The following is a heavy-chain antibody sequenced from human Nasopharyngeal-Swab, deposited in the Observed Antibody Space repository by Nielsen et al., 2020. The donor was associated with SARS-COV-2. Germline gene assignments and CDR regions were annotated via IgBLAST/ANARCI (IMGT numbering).Heavy chain of an antibody. CDR3: ARVGAVAGTRPYDYYYGMDV. Sequence: GESLKISCAASGFILSNYGMHWVRQAPGKGLEWVAVIWYDGGNKYYAESVEGRFTISRDNSKNTLHLQMNSLRAEDTAVYYCARVGAVAGTRPYDYYYGMDVWGQGTTVTVSS. D-gene: IGHD6-19*01. CDR1: GFILSNYG. V-gene: IGHV3-33*01. CDR2: IWYDGGNK. J-gene: IGHJ6*02.